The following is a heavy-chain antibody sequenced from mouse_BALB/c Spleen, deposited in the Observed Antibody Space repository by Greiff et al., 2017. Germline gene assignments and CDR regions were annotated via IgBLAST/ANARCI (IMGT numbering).Heavy chain of an antibody. D-gene: IGHD1-1*01. V-gene: IGHV5-12-1*01. J-gene: IGHJ2*01. CDR1: GFAFSSYD. Sequence: EVKLMESGAGLVKPGGSLKLSCAASGFAFSSYDLSWVRQTPEKRLEWVAYISSGGGSTFYPNTVKGRFTISRDKAKNTLYLQMSSLNSEAAAMYYCARHDAVVADCDYWGQGTTLTVSS. CDR2: ISSGGGST. CDR3: ARHDAVVADCDY.